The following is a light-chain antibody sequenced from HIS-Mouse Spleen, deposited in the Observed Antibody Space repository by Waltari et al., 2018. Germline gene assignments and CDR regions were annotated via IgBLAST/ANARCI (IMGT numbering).Light chain of an antibody. CDR1: SSNIGNNY. V-gene: IGLV1-51*01. Sequence: QSVLTQPPSVSAAPGQKVTISCSGSSSNIGNNYVTWYQQLPGTAPKLLTYDTNKRPAGIPDRFSGSKSGTSATLGITGLQTGDEADYYCGTWDSSLSAWVFGGGTKLTVL. J-gene: IGLJ3*02. CDR2: DTN. CDR3: GTWDSSLSAWV.